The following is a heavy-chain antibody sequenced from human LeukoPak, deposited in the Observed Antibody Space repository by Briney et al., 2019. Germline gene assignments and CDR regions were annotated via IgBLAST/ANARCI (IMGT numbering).Heavy chain of an antibody. V-gene: IGHV4-34*01. CDR2: INHSGST. CDR3: ASFFGIAVAGASFQH. D-gene: IGHD6-19*01. Sequence: PSETLSLTCAVYGGSFSGYYWSWIRQPPGKGLEWIGEINHSGSTNYNPSLKSRVTISVDTSKNQFSLKLSSVTAADTAVYYCASFFGIAVAGASFQHWGQGTLVTVSS. J-gene: IGHJ1*01. CDR1: GGSFSGYY.